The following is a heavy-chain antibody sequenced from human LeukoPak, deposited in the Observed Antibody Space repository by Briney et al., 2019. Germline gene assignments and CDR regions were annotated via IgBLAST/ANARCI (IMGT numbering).Heavy chain of an antibody. CDR3: AKDCSSGWYINWFDP. CDR1: GFTFSSYA. J-gene: IGHJ5*02. V-gene: IGHV3-23*01. Sequence: PGGSLRLSCAASGFTFSSYAMSWVRQAPGKGLEWVSAISGSGGSTYYADSVKGRFTISRDNSKNTLYLQMNSLRAEDTAVYYCAKDCSSGWYINWFDPWGQGTLVTVSS. D-gene: IGHD6-19*01. CDR2: ISGSGGST.